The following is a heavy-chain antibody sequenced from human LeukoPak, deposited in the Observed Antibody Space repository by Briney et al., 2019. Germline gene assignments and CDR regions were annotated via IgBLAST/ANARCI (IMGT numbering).Heavy chain of an antibody. V-gene: IGHV4-61*05. CDR3: ARQGGGFWYFDL. CDR2: IYYSGST. D-gene: IGHD6-25*01. Sequence: PSETLSLTCTVSGGSLTSSGYYWGWVRQPPGKGLEWIGYIYYSGSTNYNPSLKSRVTISVDTSKNQFSLKLSSVTAADTAVYYCARQGGGFWYFDLWGRGTLVTVSS. CDR1: GGSLTSSGYY. J-gene: IGHJ2*01.